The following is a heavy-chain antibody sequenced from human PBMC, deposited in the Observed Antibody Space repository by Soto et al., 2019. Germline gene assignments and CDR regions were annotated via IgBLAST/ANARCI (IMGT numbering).Heavy chain of an antibody. CDR1: GFTFRSYA. D-gene: IGHD3-22*01. CDR2: IVANGGST. J-gene: IGHJ5*02. CDR3: ARDRGIVVVKDQNQKNWFDP. Sequence: GGSLRLSCAASGFTFRSYAMSWVRQAPGKGLEWVSAIVANGGSTYYADSVKGRFTISRDNSKNTLYLQMNSLRAEDTAVYYCARDRGIVVVKDQNQKNWFDPWGQGTLVTVSS. V-gene: IGHV3-23*01.